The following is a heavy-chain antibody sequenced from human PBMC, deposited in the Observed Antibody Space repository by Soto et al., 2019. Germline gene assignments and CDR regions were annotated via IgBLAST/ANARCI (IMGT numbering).Heavy chain of an antibody. CDR2: MNPNSGNT. CDR3: ARGTSVVYYYYYMDV. D-gene: IGHD2-15*01. Sequence: ASVKVSCKASGYTFTSYDINWVRQATGQGLEWMGWMNPNSGNTGYAQKFQGRVTMTRNTSISTAYMEPSSLRSEDTAVYYCARGTSVVYYYYYMDVWGKGTTVTVSS. J-gene: IGHJ6*03. CDR1: GYTFTSYD. V-gene: IGHV1-8*01.